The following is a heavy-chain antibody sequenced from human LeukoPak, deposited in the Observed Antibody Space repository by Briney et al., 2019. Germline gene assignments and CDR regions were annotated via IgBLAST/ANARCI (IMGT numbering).Heavy chain of an antibody. CDR3: AIRPPVTLVPGVMVADS. Sequence: GTLRLSCTASGFRFDAYGMSWVRQAPGKGLEWVSTISGSGYSTYYADSVQGRFTISRDNSKNTVSLEMNSLRAADTARYYCAIRPPVTLVPGVMVADSWGQGTVVTVSS. V-gene: IGHV3-23*01. CDR1: GFRFDAYG. J-gene: IGHJ4*02. CDR2: ISGSGYST. D-gene: IGHD3-10*01.